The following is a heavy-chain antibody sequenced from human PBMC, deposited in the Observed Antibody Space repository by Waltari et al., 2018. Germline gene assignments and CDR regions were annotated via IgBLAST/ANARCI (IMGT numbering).Heavy chain of an antibody. CDR3: AKAGTMAVYFDY. D-gene: IGHD3-10*01. CDR1: GFTFDDYA. CDR2: ISGDSGSI. V-gene: IGHV3-9*01. J-gene: IGHJ4*02. Sequence: EVQLVESGGGLVQPGRSLRLSCAASGFTFDDYAMHWVRQAPGKGLEWVSGISGDSGSIGYADSVKGRFTIARDNAKNSLYLQMNSLRAEDTALYYCAKAGTMAVYFDYWGQGTLVTVSS.